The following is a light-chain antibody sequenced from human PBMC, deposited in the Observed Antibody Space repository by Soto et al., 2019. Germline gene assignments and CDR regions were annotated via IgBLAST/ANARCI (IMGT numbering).Light chain of an antibody. CDR2: GAS. Sequence: EIVLTQSPATLSLSPGERATLSCRASQSVSSYLAWYQQKPGQAPRLLIYGASTRASGIPARFSGGGSGTMFTLTISSLQSEDFAVYYCQQYNMWPYTFGQGTKLETK. CDR1: QSVSSY. J-gene: IGKJ2*01. V-gene: IGKV3-15*01. CDR3: QQYNMWPYT.